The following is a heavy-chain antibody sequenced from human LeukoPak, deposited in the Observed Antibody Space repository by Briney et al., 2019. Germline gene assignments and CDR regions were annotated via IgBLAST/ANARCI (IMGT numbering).Heavy chain of an antibody. D-gene: IGHD4-23*01. CDR1: GFTFSSYS. CDR2: ISSSSSTI. J-gene: IGHJ4*02. V-gene: IGHV3-48*01. CDR3: ARTYYGGNDY. Sequence: GGSLRLSCAASGFTFSSYSMNWVRQAPGKGLEWVSYISSSSSTIYYADSVKGRFTISRDNAKNSLYLQMNGLRAEDTAVYYCARTYYGGNDYWGQGTLVTVSS.